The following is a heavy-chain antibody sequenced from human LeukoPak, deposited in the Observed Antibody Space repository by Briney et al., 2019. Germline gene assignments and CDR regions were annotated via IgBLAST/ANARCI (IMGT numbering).Heavy chain of an antibody. CDR1: GYTFTGYY. D-gene: IGHD1-26*01. CDR2: ISAYNGNT. Sequence: ASVKVSCKASGYTFTGYYMHWVRQAPGQGLEWMGWISAYNGNTNYAQKLQGRVTMTTDTSTSTAYMELRSLRSDDTAVYYCARGRSIVGATRGDDAFDIWGQGTMVTVSS. J-gene: IGHJ3*02. V-gene: IGHV1-18*04. CDR3: ARGRSIVGATRGDDAFDI.